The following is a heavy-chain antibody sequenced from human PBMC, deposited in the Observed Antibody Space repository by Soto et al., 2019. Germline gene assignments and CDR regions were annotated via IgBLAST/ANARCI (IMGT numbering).Heavy chain of an antibody. Sequence: QVQLVESGGGVVQPGRSLRLSCAASGFTFSSYGMHWVRQAPGKGLEWVAVISYDGSNKYYADSVKGRFTISRDNSKNTLYLQMNSLRAEDTAVYYCAKDEGLLWFGESQYYFDYWGKGTLVTVSS. V-gene: IGHV3-30*18. J-gene: IGHJ4*02. D-gene: IGHD3-10*01. CDR3: AKDEGLLWFGESQYYFDY. CDR1: GFTFSSYG. CDR2: ISYDGSNK.